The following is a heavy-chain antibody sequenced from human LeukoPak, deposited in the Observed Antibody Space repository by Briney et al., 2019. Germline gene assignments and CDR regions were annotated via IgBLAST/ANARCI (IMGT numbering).Heavy chain of an antibody. D-gene: IGHD2-8*02. CDR3: ASKIAWWALDI. Sequence: ASVKVSCKASGYTFTSYAMNWVRQAPGQGLEWMGWINTNTGNPTYAQGFTGRFVFSLDTSVSTAYLQISSLKAGDTAVYYCASKIAWWALDIWGQGTMVTVSS. V-gene: IGHV7-4-1*02. CDR2: INTNTGNP. CDR1: GYTFTSYA. J-gene: IGHJ3*02.